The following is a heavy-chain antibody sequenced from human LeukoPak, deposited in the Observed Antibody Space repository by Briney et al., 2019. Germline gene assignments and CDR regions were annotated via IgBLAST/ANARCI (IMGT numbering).Heavy chain of an antibody. J-gene: IGHJ3*02. CDR2: IYYSGST. Sequence: SETLSLTCTVSGRSISSYYWSWLRQPPGKGPEWIGYIYYSGSTNYNPSLKSRVTISVDTSKNQFSLKLSSVTAADTAVYYCARDLGRDGYNYVIGAFDIWGQGTMVTVSS. V-gene: IGHV4-59*01. CDR3: ARDLGRDGYNYVIGAFDI. CDR1: GRSISSYY. D-gene: IGHD5-12*01.